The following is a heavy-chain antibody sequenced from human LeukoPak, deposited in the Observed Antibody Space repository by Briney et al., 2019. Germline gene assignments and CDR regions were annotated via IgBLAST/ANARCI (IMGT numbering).Heavy chain of an antibody. CDR1: GYTFTSYG. V-gene: IGHV1-18*01. CDR2: ISAYNGNT. J-gene: IGHJ6*02. D-gene: IGHD3-3*01. Sequence: ASVKVSCKASGYTFTSYGISWVRQAPGQGLEWMGWISAYNGNTNYAQKLQGRVTMTTDTSTSTAYMELRSLRSDDTAVYYCAGEAFTIFGVVITQYYYGMDVWGQGTTVTVSS. CDR3: AGEAFTIFGVVITQYYYGMDV.